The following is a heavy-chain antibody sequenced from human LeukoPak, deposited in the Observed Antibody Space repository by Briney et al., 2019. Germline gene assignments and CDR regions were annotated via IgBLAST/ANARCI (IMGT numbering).Heavy chain of an antibody. CDR3: AKNQGQWLVPVDY. Sequence: PGGSLRLSCAASGFTVSNNYMSWVRQTPGKGLEWVSVIYSGNSGGSTYYADSVKGRFTISRDNSKNTLYLQMNNLRAEDTALYYCAKNQGQWLVPVDYWGQGTLVTVSS. CDR2: IYSGNSGGST. CDR1: GFTVSNNY. J-gene: IGHJ4*02. D-gene: IGHD6-19*01. V-gene: IGHV3-53*01.